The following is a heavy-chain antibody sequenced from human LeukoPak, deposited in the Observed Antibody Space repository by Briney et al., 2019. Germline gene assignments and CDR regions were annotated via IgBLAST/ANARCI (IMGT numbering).Heavy chain of an antibody. CDR1: GGSLSSGDHY. Sequence: SQTLSLTCTLSGGSLSSGDHYWSSIRHPPGKGLEWIGSIYYSGSTYYNPSLKSRVTISVDTSKNQFSLKLSSVTAADTAVYYCASETYGANSWGQGTLVTVSS. CDR2: IYYSGST. D-gene: IGHD4-17*01. J-gene: IGHJ4*02. V-gene: IGHV4-30-4*01. CDR3: ASETYGANS.